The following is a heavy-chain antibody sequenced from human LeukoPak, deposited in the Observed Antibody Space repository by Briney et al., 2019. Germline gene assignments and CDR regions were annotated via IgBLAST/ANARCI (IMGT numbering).Heavy chain of an antibody. J-gene: IGHJ4*02. V-gene: IGHV4-59*01. CDR3: ARENYGSGSYRVDY. Sequence: SETLSLTCTVSGGSISSYYWSWIRQPPGKGLEWIGYIYYSGSTNYNTSLKSRVIISVDTSTNQFSLKLSSVNAADTAVYYCARENYGSGSYRVDYWGQGTLVTVSS. CDR2: IYYSGST. D-gene: IGHD3-10*01. CDR1: GGSISSYY.